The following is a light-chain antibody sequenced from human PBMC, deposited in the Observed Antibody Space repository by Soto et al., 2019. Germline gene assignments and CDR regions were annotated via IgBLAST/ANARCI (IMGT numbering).Light chain of an antibody. CDR1: SSNIGNNY. Sequence: QSVLTQPPSASGTPGQRVTISCSGSSSNIGNNYVYWYQHLPGTAPKLLIYRNNQRPSGVPDRFSGSKSGTSASLAISGLRSDDESDYYCAAWDASLNGPVFGGGTKVTVL. J-gene: IGLJ2*01. V-gene: IGLV1-47*01. CDR2: RNN. CDR3: AAWDASLNGPV.